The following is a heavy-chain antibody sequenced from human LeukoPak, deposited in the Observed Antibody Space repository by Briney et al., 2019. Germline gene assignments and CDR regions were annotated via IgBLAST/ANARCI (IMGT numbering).Heavy chain of an antibody. V-gene: IGHV3-30*18. CDR2: ISYDGSNK. D-gene: IGHD1-26*01. J-gene: IGHJ1*01. Sequence: GGSLRLSCAASGFTFNTYGMNWVRQAPGKGLEWVAVISYDGSNKYYADSVKGRFTISRDNSKNTLYLQMNSLRAEDTAVYYCAKPPREELLRPYFQHWGQGTLVTVSS. CDR1: GFTFNTYG. CDR3: AKPPREELLRPYFQH.